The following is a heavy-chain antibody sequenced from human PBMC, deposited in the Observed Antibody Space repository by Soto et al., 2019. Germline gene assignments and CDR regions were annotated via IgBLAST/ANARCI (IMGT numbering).Heavy chain of an antibody. CDR3: TALDTSGYYHKSDN. V-gene: IGHV3-53*01. CDR1: GFIVTANY. J-gene: IGHJ4*02. D-gene: IGHD3-22*01. Sequence: PGGSLRLSCEVSGFIVTANYISWVRQAPGKGLEWVSVIYSGGSTYYIDSVKGRFTISRDDSENTAYLQMNSLNTEDTAVYYCTALDTSGYYHKSDNWGQGTRVTVS. CDR2: IYSGGST.